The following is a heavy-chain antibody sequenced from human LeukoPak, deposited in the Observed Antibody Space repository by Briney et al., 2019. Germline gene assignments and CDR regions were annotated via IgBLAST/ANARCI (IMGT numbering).Heavy chain of an antibody. J-gene: IGHJ4*02. D-gene: IGHD5-18*01. V-gene: IGHV3-21*01. Sequence: TGGSLRLSCAASGFTFSSYSMNWVRQAPGKGLEWVSSISSSSSYIYYADSVKGRFTISRDNAKNSLYLQMNSLRTEDTAVYYCARQENTGMVTREFDYWGQGTLVTVSS. CDR2: ISSSSSYI. CDR1: GFTFSSYS. CDR3: ARQENTGMVTREFDY.